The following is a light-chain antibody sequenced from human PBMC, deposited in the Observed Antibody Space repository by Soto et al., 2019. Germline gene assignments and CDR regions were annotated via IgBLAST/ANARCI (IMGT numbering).Light chain of an antibody. CDR3: RSYTSSSTLV. J-gene: IGLJ2*01. V-gene: IGLV2-14*01. Sequence: QSVLTQPASVSGSPGQSITISCTGTSSDVGGYNYVSWYQQHPGKAPKLMIYDVSNRPSGVSNRFSGSKSGNTASLTISGLQAEDEADYYCRSYTSSSTLVFGGGTKVTV. CDR1: SSDVGGYNY. CDR2: DVS.